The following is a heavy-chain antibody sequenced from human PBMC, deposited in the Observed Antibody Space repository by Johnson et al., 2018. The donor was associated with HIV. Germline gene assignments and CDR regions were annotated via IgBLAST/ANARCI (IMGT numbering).Heavy chain of an antibody. CDR3: AKDQWSSSWTNDAFDI. Sequence: QVQLVESGGGLVQPGRSLKLSCAASVFTFSTYGMHWVRQAPGQGLEWVAVMWYDGSNKYYADSVKGRFTISRDNSKNTLYLQMNSLRDEDTAVYYCAKDQWSSSWTNDAFDIWGQGTMVTVSS. J-gene: IGHJ3*02. CDR2: MWYDGSNK. CDR1: VFTFSTYG. V-gene: IGHV3-33*06. D-gene: IGHD6-13*01.